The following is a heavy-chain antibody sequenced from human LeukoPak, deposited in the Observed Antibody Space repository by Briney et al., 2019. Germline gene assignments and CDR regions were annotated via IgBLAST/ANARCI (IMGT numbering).Heavy chain of an antibody. CDR3: ATRLEMATIMEFDY. Sequence: RWASVKVSCKASGGTFSSYAISWVRQAPGQGLEWMGGIIPIFGTANYAQKFQGRVTITADKSTSTAYMELSSLRSEDTAVYYCATRLEMATIMEFDYWGQGTLVTVSS. V-gene: IGHV1-69*06. J-gene: IGHJ4*02. D-gene: IGHD5-24*01. CDR2: IIPIFGTA. CDR1: GGTFSSYA.